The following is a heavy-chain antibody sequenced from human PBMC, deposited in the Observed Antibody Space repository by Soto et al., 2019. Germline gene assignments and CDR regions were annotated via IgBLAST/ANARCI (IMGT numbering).Heavy chain of an antibody. CDR2: IDGDGGDT. CDR1: GFTLSSYW. Sequence: EVQLVESGGGLVQPGGSLRLSCAASGFTLSSYWMQWVRQAPGKGLEWVSRIDGDGGDTSYAGSVKGRFTISRDNSQNTRHLEMNSLKADDTAVYYCVSDRHGDRWGQGTQVTVSS. V-gene: IGHV3-74*01. CDR3: VSDRHGDR. D-gene: IGHD6-6*01. J-gene: IGHJ5*02.